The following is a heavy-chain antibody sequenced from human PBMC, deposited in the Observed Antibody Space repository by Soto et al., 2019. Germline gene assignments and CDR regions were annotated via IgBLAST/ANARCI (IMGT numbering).Heavy chain of an antibody. CDR2: ISHDGSKT. Sequence: GGSLRLSCVASGFTFNSYGIHWVRQAPGKGLEWVAVISHDGSKTNYADSVKGRVTISRDNSKDTVYLQMNSLRAEDTAVYYCARVFEGGLAFDYWGQGTLVTVSS. CDR3: ARVFEGGLAFDY. V-gene: IGHV3-30*03. D-gene: IGHD3-9*01. CDR1: GFTFNSYG. J-gene: IGHJ4*02.